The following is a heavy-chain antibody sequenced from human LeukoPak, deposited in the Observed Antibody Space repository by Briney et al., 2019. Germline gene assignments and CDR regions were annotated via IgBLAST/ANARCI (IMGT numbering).Heavy chain of an antibody. D-gene: IGHD6-13*01. CDR1: GYSFTSYD. CDR3: ARVPARIAAAGTEYFQH. V-gene: IGHV1-8*01. Sequence: GASVKVSCKASGYSFTSYDINWVRQATGQGLEWMGWMNPNSGNTGYAQKFQGRVTMTRNTSISTAYMELSSLRSEDTAVYYCARVPARIAAAGTEYFQHWGQGTLVTVSS. J-gene: IGHJ1*01. CDR2: MNPNSGNT.